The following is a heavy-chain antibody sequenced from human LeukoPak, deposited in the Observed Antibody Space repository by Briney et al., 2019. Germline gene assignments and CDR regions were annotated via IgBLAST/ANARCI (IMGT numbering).Heavy chain of an antibody. CDR1: GGSISTYY. V-gene: IGHV4-4*07. CDR2: IHTSGNT. CDR3: AREGSMTARPFVSIDY. Sequence: SETLSLTCTVSGGSISTYYWSWIRQPAGKGLEWIGRIHTSGNTDYNPCLKSRVTMSVDTSKNQFSLKLSSVTAADTAVYYCAREGSMTARPFVSIDYWGQGTLVTISS. D-gene: IGHD6-6*01. J-gene: IGHJ4*02.